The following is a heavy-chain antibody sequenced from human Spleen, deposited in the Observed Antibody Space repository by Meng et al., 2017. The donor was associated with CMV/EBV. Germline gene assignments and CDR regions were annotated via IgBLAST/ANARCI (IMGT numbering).Heavy chain of an antibody. D-gene: IGHD1-26*01. V-gene: IGHV4-59*02. CDR1: GGSARSFY. J-gene: IGHJ1*01. CDR3: ARGGGTYDF. Sequence: SETLSLTCTVSGGSARSFYWSWIRQPPGKGLEWIGYIYSSGIANYSPSLTSRVTISIDTSKNQFSLEVQSVTAGDTAVYYCARGGGTYDFWGQGALVTVSS. CDR2: IYSSGIA.